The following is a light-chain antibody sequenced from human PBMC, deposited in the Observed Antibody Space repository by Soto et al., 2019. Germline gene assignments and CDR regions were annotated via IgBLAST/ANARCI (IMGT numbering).Light chain of an antibody. V-gene: IGLV3-21*02. CDR2: DDR. CDR1: NIVTKS. Sequence: SYELTQAPSVSVAPGQTARITCGGNNIVTKSVHWYRQKPGQAPVLVVYDDRDRPSGIPERSSGSNSGNTATLTISGVEAGDEADYYCQVWDSSSDVIFGGGTKLTVL. J-gene: IGLJ2*01. CDR3: QVWDSSSDVI.